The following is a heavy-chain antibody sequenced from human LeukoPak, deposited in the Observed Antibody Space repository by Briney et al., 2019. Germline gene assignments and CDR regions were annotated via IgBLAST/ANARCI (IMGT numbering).Heavy chain of an antibody. J-gene: IGHJ5*02. D-gene: IGHD4-17*01. Sequence: SETLSLTCTVSGGSISSYYWSWIRQPPGKGLEWIGYICYSGSTNYNPSLKSRVTISVDTSKNQFSLTLSSVTAADTAVYYCARAPNGDYFNWFDPWGQGTLVTVSS. CDR3: ARAPNGDYFNWFDP. V-gene: IGHV4-59*01. CDR2: ICYSGST. CDR1: GGSISSYY.